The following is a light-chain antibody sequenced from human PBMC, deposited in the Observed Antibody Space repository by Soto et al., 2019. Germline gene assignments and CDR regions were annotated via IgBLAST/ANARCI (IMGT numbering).Light chain of an antibody. J-gene: IGLJ2*01. CDR2: EGT. CDR1: SSDVGRSNL. Sequence: QSALTQPASVSGSPGQSITITCSGTSSDVGRSNLVSWYQQHPGKAPKLMIYEGTKRPSGVSDRFSGSKSGNTASLTISGLPAEDEAHYYCCSYAADVADVAFVGGTKVTVL. CDR3: CSYAADVADVA. V-gene: IGLV2-23*01.